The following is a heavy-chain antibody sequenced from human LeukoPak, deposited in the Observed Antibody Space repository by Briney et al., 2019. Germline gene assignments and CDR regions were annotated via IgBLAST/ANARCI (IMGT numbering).Heavy chain of an antibody. D-gene: IGHD3-3*02. CDR2: LSYDGTNV. J-gene: IGHJ4*02. CDR1: GFTLSSYG. V-gene: IGHV3-30*03. Sequence: PGGSLRPSCAASGFTLSSYGMHWVRQAPGKGLEWVAVLSYDGTNVFYADSVKGRFTISRDNSNNTLFLQMNDLRAEDTAVYYCARSLFSPGGYSVSIFGAPPLYWGQGALVTVSS. CDR3: ARSLFSPGGYSVSIFGAPPLY.